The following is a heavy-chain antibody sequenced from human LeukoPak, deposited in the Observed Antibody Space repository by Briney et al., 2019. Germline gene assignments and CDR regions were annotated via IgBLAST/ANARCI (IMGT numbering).Heavy chain of an antibody. CDR3: ARGLRDPEYYDSSGYYSPYPPDY. CDR2: MRRDGNEI. D-gene: IGHD3-22*01. Sequence: GGSLRLSCAASGFTLNKHAMSWVRQAPGKGLEWVANMRRDGNEIYYLDSVRGRFTISRDNAKNSLYLQMNSLRAEDTAVYYCARGLRDPEYYDSSGYYSPYPPDYWGQGTLVTVSS. J-gene: IGHJ4*02. V-gene: IGHV3-7*01. CDR1: GFTLNKHA.